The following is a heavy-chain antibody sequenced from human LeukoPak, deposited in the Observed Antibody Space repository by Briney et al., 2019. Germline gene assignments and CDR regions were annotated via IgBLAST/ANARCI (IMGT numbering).Heavy chain of an antibody. CDR3: ARDWDYGGNEVYY. Sequence: GGPLRLSCSASGFTFSDYVMSWVPQAPGKGLEWVSSLSRSGDSTYYADSVKGRFTISRDNAKNSLYLQMNSLRAEDTAVYYCARDWDYGGNEVYYWGQGTLVTVSA. CDR1: GFTFSDYV. CDR2: LSRSGDST. V-gene: IGHV3-23*01. D-gene: IGHD4-23*01. J-gene: IGHJ4*02.